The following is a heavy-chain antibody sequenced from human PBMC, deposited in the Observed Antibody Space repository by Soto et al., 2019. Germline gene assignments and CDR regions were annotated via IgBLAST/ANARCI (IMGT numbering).Heavy chain of an antibody. V-gene: IGHV3-23*01. CDR1: GFTFSIYA. D-gene: IGHD3-16*01. Sequence: EVQLLESGGGLVQPGGSLRLSCAASGFTFSIYAMSWVRQAPGKGLEWVSAIGGSGSTYYADSVKGRFTISRDNSKNMVYLQLNTLRADDTAAYYCAKRRGEGFFDFWGQGTLVTVSS. CDR2: IGGSGST. CDR3: AKRRGEGFFDF. J-gene: IGHJ4*02.